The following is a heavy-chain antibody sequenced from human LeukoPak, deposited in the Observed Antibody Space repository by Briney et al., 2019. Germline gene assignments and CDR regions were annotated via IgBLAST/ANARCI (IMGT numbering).Heavy chain of an antibody. CDR3: ARGGSGYPPGTSDY. CDR2: IYTSGST. CDR1: GGSISSYY. D-gene: IGHD3-22*01. V-gene: IGHV4-4*07. J-gene: IGHJ4*02. Sequence: PSETLSPTCTVSGGSISSYYWSWIRQPAGKGLEWIGRIYTSGSTNYNPSLKSRVTMSVDTSKNQFSLKLSSVTAADTAVYYCARGGSGYPPGTSDYWGQGTLVTVSS.